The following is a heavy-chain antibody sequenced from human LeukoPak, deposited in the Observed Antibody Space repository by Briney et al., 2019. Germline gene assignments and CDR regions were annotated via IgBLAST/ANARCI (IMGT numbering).Heavy chain of an antibody. CDR2: IYGGGST. CDR1: GFTVSSNY. J-gene: IGHJ6*02. Sequence: GGSLRLSCAASGFTVSSNYMSWVRQAPGKGLEWVSVIYGGGSTYYADSVKGRFTISRDNSKNTLYLQMDSLRAEDTAVYYCASHAPLKIYGMDVWGQGTTVTVSS. CDR3: ASHAPLKIYGMDV. V-gene: IGHV3-66*04.